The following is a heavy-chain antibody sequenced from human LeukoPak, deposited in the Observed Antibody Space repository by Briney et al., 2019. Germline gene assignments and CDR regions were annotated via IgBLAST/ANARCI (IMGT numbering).Heavy chain of an antibody. J-gene: IGHJ6*02. D-gene: IGHD6-6*01. CDR3: ARDISSSSGYYYYGMDV. V-gene: IGHV4-31*03. CDR2: IYYSGST. Sequence: SETLSLTCTVSGGSISSGGYYWSWIRQHPGKGLEWIGYIYYSGSTYYNPSLKSRVTISVDTSKNQFSLKLSSATAADTAVYYCARDISSSSGYYYYGMDVWGQGTTVTVSS. CDR1: GGSISSGGYY.